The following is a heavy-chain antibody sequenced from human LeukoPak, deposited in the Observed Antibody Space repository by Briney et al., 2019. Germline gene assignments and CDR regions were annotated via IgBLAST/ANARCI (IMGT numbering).Heavy chain of an antibody. Sequence: GGSLRLSCAASGFTFSPYWMHWVRQAPGKGLVWVSHINTDGSSTTYADSVKGRFTISRDNAKSTLYLLMNSLRAEDTAVYYCARDSNYGMDVWGQGTTVTVSS. CDR1: GFTFSPYW. CDR2: INTDGSST. D-gene: IGHD2/OR15-2a*01. CDR3: ARDSNYGMDV. J-gene: IGHJ6*02. V-gene: IGHV3-74*01.